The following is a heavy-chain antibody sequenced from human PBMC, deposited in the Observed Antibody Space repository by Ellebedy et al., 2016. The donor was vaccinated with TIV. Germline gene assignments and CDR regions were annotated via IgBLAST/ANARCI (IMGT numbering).Heavy chain of an antibody. Sequence: SETLSLPXAVSGGSITNVAHAWGWIRQTPGQGLEWIGYFYPSGSTFYNPSLRSRVTISVDRSRNQFSLKLTSVTAADTALYYCARRGDTTEEPFDLWGRGTLVTVAS. V-gene: IGHV4-30-2*01. D-gene: IGHD1-14*01. CDR3: ARRGDTTEEPFDL. CDR2: FYPSGST. CDR1: GGSITNVAHA. J-gene: IGHJ4*02.